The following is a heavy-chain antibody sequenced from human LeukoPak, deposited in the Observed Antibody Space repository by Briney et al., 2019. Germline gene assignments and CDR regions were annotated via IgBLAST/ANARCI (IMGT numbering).Heavy chain of an antibody. Sequence: PGGSLRLSCTASGFTFNNFAMSWVRQAPGKGLEWVSGISGSAVSTFYADSVEGRFTISRDNSKTTLSLQMNSLRDEDTAVYYCARDKQPDYFYYGIDVWGQGTTVTVSS. CDR1: GFTFNNFA. CDR2: ISGSAVST. V-gene: IGHV3-23*01. D-gene: IGHD6-13*01. J-gene: IGHJ6*02. CDR3: ARDKQPDYFYYGIDV.